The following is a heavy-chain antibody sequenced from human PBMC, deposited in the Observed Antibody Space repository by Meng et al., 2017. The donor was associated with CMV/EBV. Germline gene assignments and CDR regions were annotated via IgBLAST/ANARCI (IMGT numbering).Heavy chain of an antibody. CDR2: IYSGGST. Sequence: GESLKISCAASGFTVSSNYMSWVRQAPGKGLEWVSVIYSGGSTYYADSVKGRFTISRDNAKNSLYLQMNSLRAEDTAVYYCARDPGRGRVIKYYYYYGMDVWGQGTTVTVSS. V-gene: IGHV3-53*01. CDR3: ARDPGRGRVIKYYYYYGMDV. J-gene: IGHJ6*02. D-gene: IGHD3-16*02. CDR1: GFTVSSNY.